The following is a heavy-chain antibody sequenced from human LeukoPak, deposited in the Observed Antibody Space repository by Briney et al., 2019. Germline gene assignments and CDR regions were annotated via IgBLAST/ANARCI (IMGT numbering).Heavy chain of an antibody. Sequence: SETLSLTCTVSGGSIRSGSYYWGWIRQTPGKGLEWIGSIYYSGSTYYNPSLKSRVTISVDTSKNQFSLKLSSVTAADTAVYYCASLPSWSANIVVVPAAIDYWGQGTLVTVSS. CDR1: GGSIRSGSYY. J-gene: IGHJ4*02. D-gene: IGHD2-2*01. CDR3: ASLPSWSANIVVVPAAIDY. CDR2: IYYSGST. V-gene: IGHV4-39*01.